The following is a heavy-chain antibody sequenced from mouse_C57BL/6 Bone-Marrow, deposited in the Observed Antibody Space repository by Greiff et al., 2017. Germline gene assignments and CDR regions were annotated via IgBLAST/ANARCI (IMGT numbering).Heavy chain of an antibody. CDR1: GFNIKDYY. J-gene: IGHJ1*03. CDR2: IDPEDGDT. CDR3: TTLEGYWYFDV. Sequence: EVQLQESGAELVRPGASVKLSCTASGFNIKDYYMHWVKQRPEQGLEWIGRIDPEDGDTEYAPKFQGKATMTADPSSNTAYLQLSSLTSEDTAVYYCTTLEGYWYFDVWGTGTTVTVSS. V-gene: IGHV14-1*01.